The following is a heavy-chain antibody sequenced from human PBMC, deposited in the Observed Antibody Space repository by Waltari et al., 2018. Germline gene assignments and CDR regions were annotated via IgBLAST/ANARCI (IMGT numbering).Heavy chain of an antibody. CDR1: GGSFSGYY. V-gene: IGHV4-34*01. CDR2: INHRGTT. CDR3: ARGVTIFGASYYYYYMDV. J-gene: IGHJ6*03. Sequence: QVQLQQWGAGLLKPSETLSLTCAVYGGSFSGYYWSGIRQPPGKGLEWIGEINHRGTTNYNPSLKSRVTIYVDTSKNQFSLKLSAVTAADTAVYYCARGVTIFGASYYYYYMDVWGKGTTVTVSS. D-gene: IGHD3-3*01.